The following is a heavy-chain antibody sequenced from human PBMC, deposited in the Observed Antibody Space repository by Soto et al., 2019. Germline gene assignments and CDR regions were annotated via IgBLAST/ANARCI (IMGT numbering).Heavy chain of an antibody. Sequence: EVQLVESGGGLVQPGRSLRLSCAASGFTFDDYAMHWVRQAPGKGLEWVSGISWNSGSIGYADSVKGRFTISRDNAKNSLYLQMNSLRAEDTALYYCAKDKPACTDLVSGMDVWGQGTTVTVSS. CDR1: GFTFDDYA. CDR3: AKDKPACTDLVSGMDV. CDR2: ISWNSGSI. D-gene: IGHD2-8*01. V-gene: IGHV3-9*01. J-gene: IGHJ6*02.